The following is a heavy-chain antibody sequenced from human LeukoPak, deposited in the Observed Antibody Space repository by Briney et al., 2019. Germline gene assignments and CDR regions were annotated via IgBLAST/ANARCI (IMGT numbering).Heavy chain of an antibody. V-gene: IGHV1-69*02. CDR2: IIPILGIA. D-gene: IGHD6-13*01. Sequence: GASVKVSCKASGGTFSSYTISWVRQAPGQGLEWMGRIIPILGIANYAQKFQGRVTITADKSTSTAYMELSSLRSEDTAVYYCARAPAYSSSSYAFDIWGQGTMVTVSS. J-gene: IGHJ3*02. CDR1: GGTFSSYT. CDR3: ARAPAYSSSSYAFDI.